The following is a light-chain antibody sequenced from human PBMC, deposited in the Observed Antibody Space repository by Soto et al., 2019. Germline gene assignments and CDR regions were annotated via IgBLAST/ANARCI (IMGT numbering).Light chain of an antibody. V-gene: IGLV6-57*02. CDR2: EDN. J-gene: IGLJ3*02. CDR1: SGSIASNY. Sequence: NFMLTQPHSVSESPGKTVTISCTGSSGSIASNYVQWYQQRPGSAPTTVIYEDNQRPSGVPDRFSGSIDSSSNSASLTISGLKTEGEADYYCQSYDSSNQVFGGGTKLTVL. CDR3: QSYDSSNQV.